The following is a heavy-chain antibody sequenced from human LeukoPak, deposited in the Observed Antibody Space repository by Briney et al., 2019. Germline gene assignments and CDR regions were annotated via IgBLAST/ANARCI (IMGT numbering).Heavy chain of an antibody. CDR1: GFTFSSYG. CDR3: AKDKWLLYCLDY. D-gene: IGHD3-3*01. Sequence: GGSLRLSCAASGFTFSSYGMHWVHQAPGRGLEWVAVISYDGSNKYYADSVKGRFTISRDNSKNTLYLQMNSLRAEDTAVYYCAKDKWLLYCLDYWGQGTLVTVSS. J-gene: IGHJ4*02. CDR2: ISYDGSNK. V-gene: IGHV3-30*18.